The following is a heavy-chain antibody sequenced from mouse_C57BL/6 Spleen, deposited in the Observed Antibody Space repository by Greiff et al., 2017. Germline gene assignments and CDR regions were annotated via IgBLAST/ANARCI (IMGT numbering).Heavy chain of an antibody. CDR2: IDPNSGGT. Sequence: QVHVKQPGAELVKPGASVKLSCKASGYTFTSYWMHWVKQRPGRGLEWIGRIDPNSGGTKYNEKFKSKATLTVDKPSSPAYMQLSSLTSEDSAVYYCARDYYGSIHWYFDVWGTGTTVTVAS. V-gene: IGHV1-72*01. CDR1: GYTFTSYW. J-gene: IGHJ1*03. D-gene: IGHD1-1*01. CDR3: ARDYYGSIHWYFDV.